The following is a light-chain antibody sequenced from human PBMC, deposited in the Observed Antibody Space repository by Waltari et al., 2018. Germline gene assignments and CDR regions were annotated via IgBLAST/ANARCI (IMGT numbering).Light chain of an antibody. CDR2: DAS. Sequence: DIQMTQSPSSLSASVGDRVTITCQASQDITNYLNWYQQKPGKAPKLLIYDASNLGTGVPLRFSGSGSWTDVTFTISSLQPEDIATYYCQQYDNLPLTFGGGTKVEIK. CDR1: QDITNY. CDR3: QQYDNLPLT. V-gene: IGKV1-33*01. J-gene: IGKJ4*01.